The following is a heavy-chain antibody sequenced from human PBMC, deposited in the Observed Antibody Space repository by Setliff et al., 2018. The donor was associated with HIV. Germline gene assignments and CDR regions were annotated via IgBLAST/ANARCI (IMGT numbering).Heavy chain of an antibody. CDR2: IIPFIDAT. J-gene: IGHJ4*02. V-gene: IGHV1-69*11. Sequence: ASVKVSCKASGGTFRSYSINWVRQAPGQGLEWMGTIIPFIDATHYAQGSQGRLTITADESSNTAYMELSSLRLHDTAVYYCAKAAVEMTTIAFGGPPGYWGQGTLVTVSS. CDR1: GGTFRSYS. CDR3: AKAAVEMTTIAFGGPPGY. D-gene: IGHD3-16*01.